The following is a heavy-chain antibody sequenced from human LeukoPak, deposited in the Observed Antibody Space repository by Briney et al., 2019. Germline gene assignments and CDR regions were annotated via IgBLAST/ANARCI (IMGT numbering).Heavy chain of an antibody. CDR3: AAGYDILTGYVDC. D-gene: IGHD3-9*01. CDR1: GFIFSDSA. CDR2: IRSKAQNYAT. Sequence: PGGSLRLSCAASGFIFSDSAIHWVRQASGKGLEWVGRIRSKAQNYATAYAASVKGRFTISRDESKNTAYLQMNSLKTEDTAVYYCAAGYDILTGYVDCWGQGTLLTVSS. J-gene: IGHJ4*02. V-gene: IGHV3-73*01.